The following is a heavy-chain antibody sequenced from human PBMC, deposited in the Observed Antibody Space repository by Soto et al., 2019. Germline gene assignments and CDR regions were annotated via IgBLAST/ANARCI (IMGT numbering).Heavy chain of an antibody. V-gene: IGHV1-18*01. Sequence: ASVKVSCKASGYTFTSYGISWVRQAPGQGLEWMGWISAYNGNTNYAQKLQGRVTMTTDTSTSTAYMELRSLRSDDTAVYYCAGDSLLAVADAFDIWGQGTMVTVSS. D-gene: IGHD6-19*01. CDR3: AGDSLLAVADAFDI. CDR2: ISAYNGNT. J-gene: IGHJ3*02. CDR1: GYTFTSYG.